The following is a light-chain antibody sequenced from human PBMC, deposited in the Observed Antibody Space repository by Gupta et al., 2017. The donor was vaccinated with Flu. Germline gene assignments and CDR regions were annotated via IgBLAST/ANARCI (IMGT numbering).Light chain of an antibody. V-gene: IGKV4-1*01. CDR2: WAS. Sequence: NCKSSQSILYSSNNKNYLTWYQQKPGQPPKLLIYWASIQASGVPDRFSGSGSVTDFTLTISSLQAEDVAVYYCQHYYSSPYTFGQGTKVEIK. CDR1: QSILYSSNNKNY. CDR3: QHYYSSPYT. J-gene: IGKJ2*01.